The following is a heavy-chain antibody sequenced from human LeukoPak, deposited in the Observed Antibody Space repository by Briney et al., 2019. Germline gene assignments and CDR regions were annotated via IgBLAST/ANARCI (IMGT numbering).Heavy chain of an antibody. CDR3: ARDSYYDSSGSDY. CDR1: GFTFSSYA. CDR2: ISSSSSSYI. V-gene: IGHV3-21*01. J-gene: IGHJ4*02. D-gene: IGHD3-22*01. Sequence: GGSLRLSCAASGFTFSSYAMSWVRQAPGKGLEWVSSISSSSSSYIYYADSVKGRFTISRDNAKNSLYLQMNSLRAEDTAVYYCARDSYYDSSGSDYWGQGTLVTVSS.